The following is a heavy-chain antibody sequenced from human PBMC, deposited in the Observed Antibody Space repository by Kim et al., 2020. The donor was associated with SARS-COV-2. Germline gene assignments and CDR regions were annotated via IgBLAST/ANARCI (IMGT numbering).Heavy chain of an antibody. D-gene: IGHD6-19*01. J-gene: IGHJ4*02. CDR3: ARVRYSSGHFDY. V-gene: IGHV1-2*04. Sequence: NYAQTFQGWVTMTRDTSISTAYMELNRLRSDDTAVYYCARVRYSSGHFDYWGQGTLVTVSS.